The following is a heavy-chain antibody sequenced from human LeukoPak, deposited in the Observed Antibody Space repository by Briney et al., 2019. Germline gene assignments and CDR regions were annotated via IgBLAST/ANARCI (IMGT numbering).Heavy chain of an antibody. CDR1: GFTFSTYA. Sequence: GGSLRLSCAASGFTFSTYAMSWVRQAPGKGLEWVSAISGSGGNTYYADSVKGRFTISRDSSKNTLYLQRNSLRAEDTAVYYCARVRVVAATPRWFDPWGQGTLVTVSS. V-gene: IGHV3-23*01. J-gene: IGHJ5*02. CDR3: ARVRVVAATPRWFDP. D-gene: IGHD2-15*01. CDR2: ISGSGGNT.